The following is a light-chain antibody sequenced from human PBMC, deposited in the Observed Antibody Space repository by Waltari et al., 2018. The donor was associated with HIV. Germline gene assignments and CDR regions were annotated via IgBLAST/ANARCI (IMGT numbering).Light chain of an antibody. J-gene: IGKJ5*01. V-gene: IGKV3-20*01. CDR3: QQYGRSPIT. Sequence: EIVLTQSPGTLSLSPGERDTLSCRASQSVMNNYLAWYQQKPGQAPRLLISGASSSATGIPDRFSCSGSRTDFTLTINTMEPEDFAVYYCQQYGRSPITFGQGTRLDIK. CDR1: QSVMNNY. CDR2: GAS.